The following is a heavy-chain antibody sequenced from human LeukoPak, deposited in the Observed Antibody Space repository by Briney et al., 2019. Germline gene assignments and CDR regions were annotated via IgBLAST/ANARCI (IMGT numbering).Heavy chain of an antibody. J-gene: IGHJ4*02. Sequence: SGGSLRLSCAASGFTFSGSAMHWVRQASGKGLEWVGRIRSKANSYATGYAASVKGRFTISRDDSKNTAYLQMNGLKTEDTAVYYCTSSGYSGYDLGYWGQGTLVTVSS. CDR2: IRSKANSYAT. CDR3: TSSGYSGYDLGY. D-gene: IGHD5-12*01. V-gene: IGHV3-73*01. CDR1: GFTFSGSA.